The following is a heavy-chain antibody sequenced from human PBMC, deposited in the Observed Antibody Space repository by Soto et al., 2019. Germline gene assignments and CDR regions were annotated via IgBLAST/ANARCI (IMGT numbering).Heavy chain of an antibody. D-gene: IGHD1-26*01. J-gene: IGHJ4*02. CDR1: GYTFTSYG. CDR2: ISAYNGNT. V-gene: IGHV1-18*01. CDR3: AREAVGATMGY. Sequence: QVQLVQSGAEVKKPGASVKVSCKASGYTFTSYGISWVRQAPGQGLEWMGWISAYNGNTNYAQKLQGRVTMTTHTSTNTDHMELRSLRSDDTAVYCCAREAVGATMGYWGQGTLVTVSS.